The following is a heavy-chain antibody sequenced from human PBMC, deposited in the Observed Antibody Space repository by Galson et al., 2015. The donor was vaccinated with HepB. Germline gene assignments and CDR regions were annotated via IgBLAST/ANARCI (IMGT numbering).Heavy chain of an antibody. Sequence: SLRLSCAASGFTFSSYAMTWVRQAPGKGLEWVSRISGSGGRTYYADSVKGRFTISRDSSKNKLYLQMNSLRAEDTAVYYCAKEMSSWSDYWGQGTLVTVSS. J-gene: IGHJ4*02. CDR1: GFTFSSYA. CDR2: ISGSGGRT. CDR3: AKEMSSWSDY. D-gene: IGHD6-13*01. V-gene: IGHV3-23*01.